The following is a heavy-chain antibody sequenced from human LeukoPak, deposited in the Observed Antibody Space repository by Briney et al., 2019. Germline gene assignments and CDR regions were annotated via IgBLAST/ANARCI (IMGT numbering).Heavy chain of an antibody. J-gene: IGHJ4*02. CDR3: ARIMITVTTSDY. CDR2: ISSSGTTI. Sequence: SGGSLRLSCAASGFTFSIYEMNWVRQAPGKGLDWLSYISSSGTTIKYADSVKGRFTISRDNTKNSLYLQVNSLRAEDTAVYYCARIMITVTTSDYWGQGTLVTVSS. D-gene: IGHD4-17*01. CDR1: GFTFSIYE. V-gene: IGHV3-48*03.